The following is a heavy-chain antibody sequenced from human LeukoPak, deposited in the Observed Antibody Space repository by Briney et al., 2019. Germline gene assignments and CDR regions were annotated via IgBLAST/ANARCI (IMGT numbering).Heavy chain of an antibody. CDR1: GVTVSSSS. CDR2: AYSGGYT. D-gene: IGHD6-13*01. CDR3: ARAPSTVRSWFYFDY. V-gene: IGHV3-66*01. J-gene: IGHJ4*02. Sequence: PGGSLRLSCAASGVTVSSSSMSWVRQAPGKGLEWVSAAYSGGYTNYADSVKDRFTISGDNSKNTLYLQMSSLRAEDTAVYYCARAPSTVRSWFYFDYWGQGTLVTVSS.